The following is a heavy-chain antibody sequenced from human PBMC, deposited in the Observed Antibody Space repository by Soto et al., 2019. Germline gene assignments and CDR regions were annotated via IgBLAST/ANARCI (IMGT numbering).Heavy chain of an antibody. CDR2: TYYRSKWYN. Sequence: SQTLSLTCAISGDSVSSNSAAWNWIRQSPSRGLEWLGRTYYRSKWYNDYAVSVKSRITINPDTSKNQFSLQLNSVTPEDTAVYYCASDYSRSPDYSYCYGMDVWGQGTTVTVSS. V-gene: IGHV6-1*01. CDR1: GDSVSSNSAA. CDR3: ASDYSRSPDYSYCYGMDV. D-gene: IGHD6-13*01. J-gene: IGHJ6*02.